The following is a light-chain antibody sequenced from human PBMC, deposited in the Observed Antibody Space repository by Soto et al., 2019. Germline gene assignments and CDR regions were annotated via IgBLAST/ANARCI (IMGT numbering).Light chain of an antibody. J-gene: IGLJ1*01. V-gene: IGLV2-8*01. CDR3: SSYAGSNNWGV. CDR1: ASDVGGYNY. CDR2: EVS. Sequence: QSALTQPPSASGSPGQSVTISCTGTASDVGGYNYVSWYQHHPGKAPKLMVYEVSKRPSGVPDRFSGSKSGNTASLTVSGLQAEEEADYYCSSYAGSNNWGVFGTGTKLTAL.